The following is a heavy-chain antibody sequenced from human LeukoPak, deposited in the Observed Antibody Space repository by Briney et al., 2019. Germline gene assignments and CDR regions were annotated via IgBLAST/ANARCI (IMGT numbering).Heavy chain of an antibody. CDR1: GFTFSSYA. D-gene: IGHD4-23*01. Sequence: PGVSLRLSCAASGFTFSSYAMSRVRQAPGKGLEWVSTIGDNGDSTYYADSVKGRFTISRDNSKNTLDLQMNSLRAQDTAVYYCAKYDYGGNPNEYYFDYWGQGTLVTVSS. J-gene: IGHJ4*02. CDR2: IGDNGDST. CDR3: AKYDYGGNPNEYYFDY. V-gene: IGHV3-23*01.